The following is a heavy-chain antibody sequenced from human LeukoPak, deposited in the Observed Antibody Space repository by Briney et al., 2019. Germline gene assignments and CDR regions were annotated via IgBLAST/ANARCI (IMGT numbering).Heavy chain of an antibody. CDR1: GFSFNNYA. CDR3: TKAGPDTYAFDI. J-gene: IGHJ3*02. Sequence: GGSLRLSCAGSGFSFNNYAMFWVRQAPGKGLEWVSALSSSGLSPYYADSVKGRFSISRDVSKNTLYLQMNSLRAEDTAVYYCTKAGPDTYAFDIWGQGTMVTVSS. CDR2: LSSSGLSP. D-gene: IGHD2/OR15-2a*01. V-gene: IGHV3-23*01.